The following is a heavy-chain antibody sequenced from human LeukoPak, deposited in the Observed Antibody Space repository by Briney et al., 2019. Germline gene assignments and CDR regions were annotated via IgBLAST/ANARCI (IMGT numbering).Heavy chain of an antibody. CDR2: INHSGST. V-gene: IGHV4-34*01. CDR3: ARGIIAAALDY. D-gene: IGHD6-13*01. Sequence: SETLSLTCAVYGGSFSGYYWSWIRQPPGKGLEWIGEINHSGSTNYNPSLKSRVTISVDTSKNQFSLNLSSVTAAGTAVYYCARGIIAAALDYWGQGTLVTVSS. CDR1: GGSFSGYY. J-gene: IGHJ4*02.